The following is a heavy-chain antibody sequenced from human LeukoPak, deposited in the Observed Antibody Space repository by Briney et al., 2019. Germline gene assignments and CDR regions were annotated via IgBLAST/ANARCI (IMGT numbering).Heavy chain of an antibody. Sequence: QSGGSLRLSCAASGFTFRSYAMSWVRQAPGKGLEWVTTISGSGGYTLYADSVKGRFTISRDNSENTLYLQMNSLRAEDTAVYYCAKSKDGSIAASFDPWGQGTLVTVSS. CDR1: GFTFRSYA. V-gene: IGHV3-23*01. D-gene: IGHD6-6*01. CDR2: ISGSGGYT. CDR3: AKSKDGSIAASFDP. J-gene: IGHJ5*02.